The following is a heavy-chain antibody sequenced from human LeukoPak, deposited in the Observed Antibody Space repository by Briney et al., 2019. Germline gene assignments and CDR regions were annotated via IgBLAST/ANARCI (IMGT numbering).Heavy chain of an antibody. CDR2: IYYSGST. V-gene: IGHV4-39*01. Sequence: SETLSLTCTVSGGSISSSSYYWGWIRQPPGKGLEWIGSIYYSGSTYYNPSLKSRVTISVDTSKNQFSLKLSSVTAADTAVNYCARHYGAYSNYGTFDPWGQGTLVTVSS. CDR3: ARHYGAYSNYGTFDP. J-gene: IGHJ5*02. D-gene: IGHD4-11*01. CDR1: GGSISSSSYY.